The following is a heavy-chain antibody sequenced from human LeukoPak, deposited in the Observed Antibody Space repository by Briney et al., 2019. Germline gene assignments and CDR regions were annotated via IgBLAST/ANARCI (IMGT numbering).Heavy chain of an antibody. Sequence: SETLSLTCAVSGNSISSGYYWGWIRQPPGKGLEWIGSIYHSGSTYYNPSLKSRVTISVDTSKNQFSLKLSSVTAADTAVYYCARGELVLRFLEWFTPFDPWGQGTLVTVSS. CDR3: ARGELVLRFLEWFTPFDP. V-gene: IGHV4-38-2*01. J-gene: IGHJ5*02. CDR2: IYHSGST. D-gene: IGHD3-3*01. CDR1: GNSISSGYY.